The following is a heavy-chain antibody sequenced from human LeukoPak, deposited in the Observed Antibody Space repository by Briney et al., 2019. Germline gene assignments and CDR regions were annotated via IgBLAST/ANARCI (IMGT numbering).Heavy chain of an antibody. CDR3: AKDHRRITIFGVATWGAFGI. D-gene: IGHD3-3*01. CDR1: GFTFSSYA. Sequence: GGSLRLSCAASGFTFSSYAMSWVRQAPGKGLEWVSAISGSGGSTYYADSVKGRFTISRDNSKNTLYLQMNSLRAEDTAVYYCAKDHRRITIFGVATWGAFGIWGQGTMVTVSS. J-gene: IGHJ3*02. CDR2: ISGSGGST. V-gene: IGHV3-23*01.